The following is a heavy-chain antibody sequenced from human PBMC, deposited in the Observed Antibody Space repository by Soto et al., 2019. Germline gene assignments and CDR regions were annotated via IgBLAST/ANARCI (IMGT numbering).Heavy chain of an antibody. D-gene: IGHD4-17*01. CDR3: ARELDYGDHHVDY. V-gene: IGHV4-34*01. CDR2: INHSGST. CDR1: GGSFSGYY. Sequence: SETLSLTCAVYGGSFSGYYWSWIRLPPGKGLEWIGDINHSGSTNYNPSLKSRVTISVDTSKNQFSLKLSSVTAADTAVYYCARELDYGDHHVDYWGQGTLVTVSS. J-gene: IGHJ4*02.